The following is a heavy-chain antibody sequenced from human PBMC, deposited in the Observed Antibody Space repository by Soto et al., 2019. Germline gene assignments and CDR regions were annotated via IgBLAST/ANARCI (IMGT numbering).Heavy chain of an antibody. V-gene: IGHV1-69*02. Sequence: QVQLVQSGAEVKKPGSSVRVSCKASGGTFSSYTISWVRQARGQGLEWMGRIIPILGIANYAQKFQGRVTITADKSTSTAYMELSSLRSEDTAVYYCARMLYRDHSGYDYWGQGTLVTVSS. CDR2: IIPILGIA. CDR3: ARMLYRDHSGYDY. CDR1: GGTFSSYT. J-gene: IGHJ4*02. D-gene: IGHD5-12*01.